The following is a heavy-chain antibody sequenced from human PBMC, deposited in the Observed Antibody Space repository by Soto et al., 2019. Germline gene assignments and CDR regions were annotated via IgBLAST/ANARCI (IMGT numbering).Heavy chain of an antibody. D-gene: IGHD2-2*01. CDR1: GASISSSY. Sequence: PSETLSLTCTVSGASISSSYWSWIRQPPGKGLEWIGYVYSSGSTDYNSSLKSRVTISGDTSKNQFSLNLNSVTAADTAVYYCARVRSSLYYGMDAWGQGTTVTVSS. CDR2: VYSSGST. V-gene: IGHV4-59*01. CDR3: ARVRSSLYYGMDA. J-gene: IGHJ6*02.